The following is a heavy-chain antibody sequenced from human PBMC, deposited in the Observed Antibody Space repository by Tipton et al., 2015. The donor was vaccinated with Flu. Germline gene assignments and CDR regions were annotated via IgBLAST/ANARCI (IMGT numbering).Heavy chain of an antibody. J-gene: IGHJ4*02. CDR1: GGSISSYY. V-gene: IGHV4-59*08. D-gene: IGHD3-3*01. CDR2: IYYSGST. CDR3: ARLNYDFWSGYPYYFDY. Sequence: TLSLTCTVSGGSISSYYWSWIRQPPGKGLEWIGYIYYSGSTNYNPSLKSRVTISVDTSKNQFSLKLSSVTAADTAVYYCARLNYDFWSGYPYYFDYWGQGTLVTVSS.